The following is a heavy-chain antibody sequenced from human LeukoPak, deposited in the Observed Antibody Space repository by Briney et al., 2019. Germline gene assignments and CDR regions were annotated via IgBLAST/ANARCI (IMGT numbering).Heavy chain of an antibody. CDR2: ISYDGSNK. J-gene: IGHJ4*02. D-gene: IGHD6-19*01. CDR3: ARDRQWLASNYFDY. CDR1: GFTFSSYA. Sequence: PGGSLRLSCAASGFTFSSYAMHWVRQAPGKGLEWVAVISYDGSNKYYADSVKGRFTTSRDNSKNTLYLQMNSLRAEDTAVYYCARDRQWLASNYFDYWGQGTLVTVSS. V-gene: IGHV3-30-3*01.